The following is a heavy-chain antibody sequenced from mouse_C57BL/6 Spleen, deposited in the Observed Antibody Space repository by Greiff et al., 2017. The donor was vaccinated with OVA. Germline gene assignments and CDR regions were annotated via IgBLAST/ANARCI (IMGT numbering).Heavy chain of an antibody. CDR3: TRSHYYCDY. CDR2: LNPGSGGT. CDR1: GYAFTNYL. J-gene: IGHJ2*01. Sequence: VQLQESGAELVRPGTSVKVSCKASGYAFTNYLIEWVKQRPGQGLEWIGVLNPGSGGTNYNQKFKGKATLTADKSSSTAYMQLSSLTSEDSAVYFCTRSHYYCDYWGQGTTLTVSS. D-gene: IGHD1-2*01. V-gene: IGHV1-54*01.